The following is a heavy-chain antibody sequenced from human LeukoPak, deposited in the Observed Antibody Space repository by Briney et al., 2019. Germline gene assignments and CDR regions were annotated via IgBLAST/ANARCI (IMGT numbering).Heavy chain of an antibody. Sequence: PSETLSLTCTVSGGSISSSSYYWGWIRQPPGKGLEWIGSIYYSGSTYYNPSLKSRVTISVDTSKNQFSLKLSSVTAADTAVYYCASGEVDPINWGQGTLVTVSS. V-gene: IGHV4-39*01. CDR2: IYYSGST. D-gene: IGHD3-10*01. CDR1: GGSISSSSYY. J-gene: IGHJ4*02. CDR3: ASGEVDPIN.